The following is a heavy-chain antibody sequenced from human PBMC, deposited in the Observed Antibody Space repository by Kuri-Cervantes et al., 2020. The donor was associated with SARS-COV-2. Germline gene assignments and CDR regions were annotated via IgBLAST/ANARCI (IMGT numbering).Heavy chain of an antibody. Sequence: SVKVSCKASRGTFNTHIINWLRQAPGQGLEWMGGIRPVFGAPYYAQTFQGRVTIAADESTSTVHMELGSLNSEDTAIYYCARETGDRKMGIDPWGQGTLVTVSS. D-gene: IGHD2-21*01. CDR1: RGTFNTHI. V-gene: IGHV1-69*13. J-gene: IGHJ5*02. CDR3: ARETGDRKMGIDP. CDR2: IRPVFGAP.